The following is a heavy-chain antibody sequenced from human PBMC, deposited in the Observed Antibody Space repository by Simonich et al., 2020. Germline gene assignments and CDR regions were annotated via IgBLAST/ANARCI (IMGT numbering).Heavy chain of an antibody. D-gene: IGHD1-1*01. V-gene: IGHV3-21*01. J-gene: IGHJ4*02. Sequence: EVQLVESGGGLVKPGGSLRLSCAASGFTFSSYSMNWVRQAPGKGREGGSSISSSSSYIYYADSVKGRFTISRDNAKNSLYLQMNSLRAEDTAVYYCARANERDYWGQGTLVTVSS. CDR2: ISSSSSYI. CDR1: GFTFSSYS. CDR3: ARANERDY.